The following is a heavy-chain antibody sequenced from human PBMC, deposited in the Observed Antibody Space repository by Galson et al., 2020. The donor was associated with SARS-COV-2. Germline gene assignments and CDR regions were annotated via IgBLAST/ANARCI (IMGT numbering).Heavy chain of an antibody. Sequence: ASETLSLTCTVSGGSMRNYYWNWIQQSPGKGLEWIAYTYYNGRVSINPSLESRATISIDMSKKQFSLNLTSVTAADTAIYYCARESGLRDGYKKDSFFFDQWGRGTLVAVSS. V-gene: IGHV4-59*01. CDR2: TYYNGRV. CDR1: GGSMRNYY. D-gene: IGHD5-12*01. J-gene: IGHJ4*02. CDR3: ARESGLRDGYKKDSFFFDQ.